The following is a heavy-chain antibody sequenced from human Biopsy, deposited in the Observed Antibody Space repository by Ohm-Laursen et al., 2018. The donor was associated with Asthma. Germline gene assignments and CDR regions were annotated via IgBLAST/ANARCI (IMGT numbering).Heavy chain of an antibody. V-gene: IGHV4-30-2*01. CDR2: IYHSGST. Sequence: TLSLTWSVSGGSISSGGYSWSWIRQPPGKGLERIGHIYHSGSTYYNPSLKSRVTISVDRSKNQFSLKLSSVTAADTAVYYCARVKDGYNFDYWGQGTMVTVSS. CDR3: ARVKDGYNFDY. CDR1: GGSISSGGYS. J-gene: IGHJ4*02. D-gene: IGHD5-24*01.